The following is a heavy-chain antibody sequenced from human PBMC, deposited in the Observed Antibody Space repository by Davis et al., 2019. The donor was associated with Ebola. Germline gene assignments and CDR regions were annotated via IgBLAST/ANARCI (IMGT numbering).Heavy chain of an antibody. V-gene: IGHV1-69*13. Sequence: SVKVSCKASGGTFSSSAISWVRQAPGQGLEWMGGIIPIFGTANYAQKFQGRVTITADESTSTAYMELSSLRSEDTAVYYCARATAARPDTAYYYGMDVWGQGTTVTVSS. D-gene: IGHD6-6*01. CDR3: ARATAARPDTAYYYGMDV. J-gene: IGHJ6*02. CDR2: IIPIFGTA. CDR1: GGTFSSSA.